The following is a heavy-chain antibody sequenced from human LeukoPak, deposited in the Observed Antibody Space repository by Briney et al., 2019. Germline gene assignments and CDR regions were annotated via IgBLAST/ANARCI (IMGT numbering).Heavy chain of an antibody. Sequence: SETPSLTCAVNGGSFSGYYWSWIRQPPGKGLEWIGEINHSGSTNYNPSLKSRVTISVDTSKNQFSLKLSSVTAADTAVCYCARAGGGIVVVPAAISRRYFDYWGQGTLVTVSS. V-gene: IGHV4-34*01. CDR2: INHSGST. CDR3: ARAGGGIVVVPAAISRRYFDY. J-gene: IGHJ4*02. D-gene: IGHD2-2*01. CDR1: GGSFSGYY.